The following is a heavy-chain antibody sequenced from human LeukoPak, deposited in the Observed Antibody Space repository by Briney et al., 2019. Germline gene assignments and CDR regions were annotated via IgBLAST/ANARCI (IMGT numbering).Heavy chain of an antibody. J-gene: IGHJ3*02. CDR2: ISYDGSNK. Sequence: TGRSLRLSCAASGFTFSSYAMHWVRQAPGKGLEGVAVISYDGSNKYYADSVKGRFTISRDNSKSTLYLQMNSLTAEDTAVYYCARDKPRGGDLDAFDIWGKGTMVTVSS. V-gene: IGHV3-30-3*01. D-gene: IGHD4-17*01. CDR1: GFTFSSYA. CDR3: ARDKPRGGDLDAFDI.